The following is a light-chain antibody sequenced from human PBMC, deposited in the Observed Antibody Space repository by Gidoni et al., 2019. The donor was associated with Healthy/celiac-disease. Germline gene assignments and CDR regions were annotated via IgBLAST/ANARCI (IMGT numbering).Light chain of an antibody. J-gene: IGKJ2*01. CDR3: QQYDNLPYT. CDR1: QDISNY. V-gene: IGKV1-33*01. Sequence: DIQMTQSPSSLSASVGDRVNITCQASQDISNYLNWYQQKPGKAPKLLLYDASNLETGVPSRFSGSGSGTDFTFTISSLQPEDIATYYCQQYDNLPYTFGQGTKLEIK. CDR2: DAS.